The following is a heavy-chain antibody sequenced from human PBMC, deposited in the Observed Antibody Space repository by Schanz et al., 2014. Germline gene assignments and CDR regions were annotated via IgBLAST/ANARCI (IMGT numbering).Heavy chain of an antibody. CDR3: ARDNYYGSGSCAY. V-gene: IGHV3-7*01. CDR1: GFTFSSYG. J-gene: IGHJ4*02. Sequence: VQLVESGGGVVQPGRSLRLSCAASGFTFSSYGMHWVRQAPGKGPEWVANIKQDGSEKYYVDAVKGRFTISRDNAKNSMYLHMKSLRGEDTAVYYCARDNYYGSGSCAYWGQGTLVTVSS. D-gene: IGHD3-10*01. CDR2: IKQDGSEK.